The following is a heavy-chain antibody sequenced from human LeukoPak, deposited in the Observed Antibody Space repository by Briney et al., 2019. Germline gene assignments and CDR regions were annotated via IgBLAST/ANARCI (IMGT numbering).Heavy chain of an antibody. D-gene: IGHD3-10*01. CDR2: IIPIFGTA. CDR3: ARDYYGSGSYSDY. V-gene: IGHV1-69*05. Sequence: SVKVSCKASGGTFSSYAISWVRQAPGQGLEWMGGIIPIFGTANYAQKLQGRVTMTTDTSTSTAYMELRSLRSDDTAVYYCARDYYGSGSYSDYWGQGTLVTVSS. J-gene: IGHJ4*02. CDR1: GGTFSSYA.